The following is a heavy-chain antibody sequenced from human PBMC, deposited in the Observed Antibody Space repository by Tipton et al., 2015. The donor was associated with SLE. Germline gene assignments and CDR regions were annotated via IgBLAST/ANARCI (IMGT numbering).Heavy chain of an antibody. CDR2: IFTTGYT. V-gene: IGHV4-4*07. Sequence: GLVKPSETLSLTCTVSGGSIRSYYWSWIRQPAGKGLEWIGRIFTTGYTNYNPSLKSRVTMSVDTSNNQFSLNLKSLTAADSAVYYCARAPLERLRTYHYYYMDVWGKGTTVTVSS. J-gene: IGHJ6*03. CDR1: GGSIRSYY. CDR3: ARAPLERLRTYHYYYMDV. D-gene: IGHD1-26*01.